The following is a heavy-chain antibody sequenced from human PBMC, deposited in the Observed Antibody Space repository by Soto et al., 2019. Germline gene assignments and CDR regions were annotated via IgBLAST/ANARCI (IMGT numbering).Heavy chain of an antibody. D-gene: IGHD1-26*01. V-gene: IGHV3-21*01. Sequence: PGGSLRLSCAASGFTFSRYSMNWVRQAPGKGLEWVSSISSSSSYIYYADSVKGRFTVSRDDAKNSLYLQMNSLRAEDTAVYYCARDDTVGATHTPTFDYWGQGTLVTVSS. J-gene: IGHJ4*02. CDR1: GFTFSRYS. CDR3: ARDDTVGATHTPTFDY. CDR2: ISSSSSYI.